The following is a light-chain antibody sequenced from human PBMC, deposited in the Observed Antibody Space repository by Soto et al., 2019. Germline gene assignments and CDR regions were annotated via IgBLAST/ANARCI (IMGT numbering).Light chain of an antibody. V-gene: IGLV1-51*02. CDR1: TSNIGNNY. J-gene: IGLJ1*01. CDR3: GSWDHSVSGFV. Sequence: QSVLTQPPSVSAAPGQKVTISCSGSTSNIGNNYVSWFQQLPGTAPKLIIYQSNRRPSGIPDRFSGSKSGTSATLGITGLQTGDEADYYWGSWDHSVSGFVFGTGTKVTAL. CDR2: QSN.